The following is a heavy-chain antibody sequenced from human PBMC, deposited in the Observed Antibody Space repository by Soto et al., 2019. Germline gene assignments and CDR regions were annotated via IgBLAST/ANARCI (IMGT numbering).Heavy chain of an antibody. CDR1: GGSVSSGSYY. CDR2: IYYSGST. D-gene: IGHD2-8*01. CDR3: ARLIMNYYYYYGMDV. J-gene: IGHJ6*02. Sequence: SETLSLTCTVSGGSVSSGSYYWSWIRQPPGKGLEWIGYIYYSGSTNYNPSLKSRVTISVDTSKNQFSLKLSSVTAADTAVYYCARLIMNYYYYYGMDVWGQGTTVTVSS. V-gene: IGHV4-61*01.